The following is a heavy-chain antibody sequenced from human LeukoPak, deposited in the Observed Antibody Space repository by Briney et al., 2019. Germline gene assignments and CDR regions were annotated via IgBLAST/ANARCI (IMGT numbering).Heavy chain of an antibody. CDR1: GGSFSGYY. V-gene: IGHV4-34*01. D-gene: IGHD6-19*01. Sequence: SETLSLTCAVYGGSFSGYYWSWIRQPPGKGLKWIGEINHGGSTNYNPSLKSRVTISVDTSKNQFSLKLTSVTAADTAVYYCARGMAVAGRGNWFDPWGQGTLVTVSS. J-gene: IGHJ5*02. CDR2: INHGGST. CDR3: ARGMAVAGRGNWFDP.